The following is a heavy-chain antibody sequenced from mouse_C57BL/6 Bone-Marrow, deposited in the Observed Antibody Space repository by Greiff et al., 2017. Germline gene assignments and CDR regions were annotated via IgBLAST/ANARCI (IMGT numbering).Heavy chain of an antibody. CDR3: AREVDAMDY. J-gene: IGHJ4*01. D-gene: IGHD1-1*01. V-gene: IGHV1-61*01. Sequence: VKQRPGQGLEWIGNIYPSDSETHYNQKFKDKATLTVDKSSSTAYMQLSSLTSEDSAVYYCAREVDAMDYWGQGTSVTVSS. CDR2: IYPSDSET.